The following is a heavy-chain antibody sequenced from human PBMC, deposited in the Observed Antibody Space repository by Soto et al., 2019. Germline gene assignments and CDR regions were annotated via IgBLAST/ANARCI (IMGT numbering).Heavy chain of an antibody. Sequence: GASVKVSCKASGYIFTSYDINWVRQATGQGLEWMGWMNPNSGNTGYAQKFQGRVTMTRNTSISTAYMELSSLRSEDTAVYYCARFGYCSGGSCYYYYGMDVWGQGTTVNVSS. CDR1: GYIFTSYD. CDR2: MNPNSGNT. D-gene: IGHD2-15*01. V-gene: IGHV1-8*01. CDR3: ARFGYCSGGSCYYYYGMDV. J-gene: IGHJ6*02.